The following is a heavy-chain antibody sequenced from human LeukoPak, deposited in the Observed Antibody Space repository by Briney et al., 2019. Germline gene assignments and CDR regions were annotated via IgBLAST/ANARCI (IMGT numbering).Heavy chain of an antibody. CDR3: AREGGDPRWLDP. CDR2: IYTSGST. V-gene: IGHV4-4*09. J-gene: IGHJ5*02. CDR1: GGSISSYY. Sequence: SETLSLTCTVSGGSISSYYWSWIRQPPGKGLEWIGYIYTSGSTNYNPSLKSRVTISVDTSKNQFSLELSSVTAADTAVYSCAREGGDPRWLDPWGQGTLVAVSS. D-gene: IGHD6-25*01.